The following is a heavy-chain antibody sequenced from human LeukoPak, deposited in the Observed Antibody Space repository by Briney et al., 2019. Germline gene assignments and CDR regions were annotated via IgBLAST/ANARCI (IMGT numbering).Heavy chain of an antibody. CDR2: ISGSGGST. V-gene: IGHV3-23*01. J-gene: IGHJ5*02. CDR3: AKGRCSSTSCPSEP. D-gene: IGHD2-2*01. CDR1: GFTFSSYA. Sequence: QAGGSLRLSCAASGFTFSSYAMSWVRQAPGKGLEWVSAISGSGGSTYYADSVKGRFTISRDNSKSTLYLQMNSLRAEGTAVYSCAKGRCSSTSCPSEPWGQGTLVTVSS.